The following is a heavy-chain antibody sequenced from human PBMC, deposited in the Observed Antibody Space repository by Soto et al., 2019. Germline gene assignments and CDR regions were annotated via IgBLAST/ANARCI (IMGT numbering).Heavy chain of an antibody. CDR3: ARISARLNDFDV. D-gene: IGHD6-19*01. Sequence: QVQLVQSGAEVKNPGASVKVSCQASNYLFGAFGISWVRQPPGQGLEWMGWITPYNGNTHYAEKFQDRVTMTADKSTTTAYMEVRRLTSDDTAVYFCARISARLNDFDVWGQGTVVTVSS. J-gene: IGHJ3*01. CDR2: ITPYNGNT. V-gene: IGHV1-18*01. CDR1: NYLFGAFG.